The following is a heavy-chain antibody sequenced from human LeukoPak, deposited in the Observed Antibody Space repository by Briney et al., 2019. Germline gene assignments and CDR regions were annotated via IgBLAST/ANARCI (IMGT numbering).Heavy chain of an antibody. Sequence: SETLSLTCAVYGGSFSGYYWSWIRQPPGKGLEWIGEINHSGSTNYNPSLKSRVTISVDTSKNQFSLKLSSVTAADTAVYYCARRTLRAPSGDYYYYMDVWGKGTTVTVSS. CDR3: ARRTLRAPSGDYYYYMDV. CDR2: INHSGST. D-gene: IGHD1-1*01. J-gene: IGHJ6*03. CDR1: GGSFSGYY. V-gene: IGHV4-34*01.